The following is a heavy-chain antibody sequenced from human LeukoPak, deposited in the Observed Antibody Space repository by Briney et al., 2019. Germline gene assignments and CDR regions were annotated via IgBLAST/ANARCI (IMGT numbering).Heavy chain of an antibody. Sequence: GGSLRLSCAASGFTFSSYDMHWVRQVTGKGLEWVSGIGKSGHTYYAGSVKGRFTISRDNAKNSLYLQMNSLRAEDTAVYYCARDVDSSGYYLRPFDYWGQGALVTVSS. J-gene: IGHJ4*02. CDR1: GFTFSSYD. D-gene: IGHD3-22*01. CDR3: ARDVDSSGYYLRPFDY. CDR2: IGKSGHT. V-gene: IGHV3-13*01.